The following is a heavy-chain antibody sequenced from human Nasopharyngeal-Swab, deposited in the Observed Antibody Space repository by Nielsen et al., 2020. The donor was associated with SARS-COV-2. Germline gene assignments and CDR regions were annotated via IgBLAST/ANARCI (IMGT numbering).Heavy chain of an antibody. CDR3: ARGFDKTVD. J-gene: IGHJ4*02. V-gene: IGHV3-74*01. CDR1: GSIFSDSW. CDR2: INSDGSRT. D-gene: IGHD3-9*01. Sequence: GGSLRLSCAVSGSIFSDSWIHWIRQAPGKGLVWVSRINSDGSRTGYADSVKGRFTISRDNAKNTVYVQMNSLRAEDTGVYYCARGFDKTVDWGQGTLVTVSS.